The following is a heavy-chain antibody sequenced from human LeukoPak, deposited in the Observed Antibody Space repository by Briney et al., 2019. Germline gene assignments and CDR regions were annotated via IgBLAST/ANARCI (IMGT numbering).Heavy chain of an antibody. J-gene: IGHJ3*02. CDR3: ARGSSSWYDTGKDYAFDI. V-gene: IGHV4-39*07. CDR2: IYYSGST. D-gene: IGHD6-13*01. CDR1: GGSISSSSYY. Sequence: SETLSLTCSVSGGSISSSSYYWGWIRQPPGKGLEWIGSIYYSGSTYNNPSLKSRVNISVDTSENQFSLKLSSVTAADTAVYYCARGSSSWYDTGKDYAFDIWGQGTMVIVSS.